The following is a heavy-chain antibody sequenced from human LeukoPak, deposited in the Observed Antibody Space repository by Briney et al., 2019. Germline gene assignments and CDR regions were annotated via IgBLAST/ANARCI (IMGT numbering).Heavy chain of an antibody. D-gene: IGHD6-19*01. V-gene: IGHV4-34*01. J-gene: IGHJ4*02. CDR2: INHSGST. CDR1: GGSFSGYY. CDR3: ATRIAVALSFDY. Sequence: PSETLSLTCAVYGGSFSGYYWSWIRQPPGKGLEWVGEINHSGSTNYNPSLKSRVTISVDTSKNQFSLKLSSVTAADTAVYYCATRIAVALSFDYWGQGTLVTVSS.